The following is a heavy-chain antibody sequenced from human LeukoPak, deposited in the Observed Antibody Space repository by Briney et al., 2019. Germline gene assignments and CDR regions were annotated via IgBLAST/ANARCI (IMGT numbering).Heavy chain of an antibody. CDR2: IYHSGST. CDR1: GYSISSGYY. CDR3: ARERPMSGYRRYFDL. J-gene: IGHJ2*01. V-gene: IGHV4-38-2*02. Sequence: SETLSLTCTVSGYSISSGYYWGWIRQPPGKGLEWIGSIYHSGSTYYNPSLKSRVTISVDTSKNQFSLKLSSVTAADTAVYYCARERPMSGYRRYFDLWGRGTLVTVSS. D-gene: IGHD3-3*01.